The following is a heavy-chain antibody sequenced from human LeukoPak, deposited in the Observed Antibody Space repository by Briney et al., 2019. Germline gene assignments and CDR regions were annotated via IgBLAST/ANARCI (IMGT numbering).Heavy chain of an antibody. Sequence: GGSLRLSCAASGFTFGRYYMHWVRQAPGKGLECVAGISYDGRDTYYADSVKGQFTISRDNSKKTLYLQMNSLRGDDTAVYYCAGGTASQSLVPRAGLFYWGQGTLVSVSS. CDR2: ISYDGRDT. CDR1: GFTFGRYY. V-gene: IGHV3-30*03. J-gene: IGHJ4*02. CDR3: AGGTASQSLVPRAGLFY. D-gene: IGHD6-13*01.